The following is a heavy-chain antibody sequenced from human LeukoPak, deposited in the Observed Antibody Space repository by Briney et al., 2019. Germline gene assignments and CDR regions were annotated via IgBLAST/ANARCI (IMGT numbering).Heavy chain of an antibody. D-gene: IGHD5-12*01. J-gene: IGHJ4*02. CDR1: GFTVSSNS. Sequence: GGSLRLSCTVSGFTVSSNSMSWVRQAPGKGLEWVSAISGSGGSTYYADSVKGRFTISRDNSKNTLYLQMNSLRAEDTAVYYCAKDGHSGYDPFYFDYWGQGTLVTVSS. CDR2: ISGSGGST. CDR3: AKDGHSGYDPFYFDY. V-gene: IGHV3-23*01.